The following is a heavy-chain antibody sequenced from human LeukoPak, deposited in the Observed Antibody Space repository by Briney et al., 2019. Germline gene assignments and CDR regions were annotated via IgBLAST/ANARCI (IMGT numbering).Heavy chain of an antibody. CDR3: ARQKALVVVAAQFDP. Sequence: SETLSLTCTVSGGSISSSSYYWGWIRQPPGKGLEWIGSIYYSGSTYYNPSLKSRATISVDTSKNQFSLKLSSVTAADTAVYYCARQKALVVVAAQFDPWGRGTLVTVSS. V-gene: IGHV4-39*01. D-gene: IGHD2-15*01. CDR1: GGSISSSSYY. J-gene: IGHJ5*02. CDR2: IYYSGST.